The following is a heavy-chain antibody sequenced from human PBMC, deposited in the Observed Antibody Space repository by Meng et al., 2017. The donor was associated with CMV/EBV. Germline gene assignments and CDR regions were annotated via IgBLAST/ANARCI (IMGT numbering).Heavy chain of an antibody. Sequence: SETLSLTCAVYGGSFSGYYWSWIRQPPGKGLEWIGESNHSGSTNYNPSLKSRVTISVDTSKNQFSLKLSSVTAADTAVYYCARVQRYCSSTSCYPPYYYYGMDVWGQGTTVTVSS. CDR1: GGSFSGYY. D-gene: IGHD2-2*01. CDR3: ARVQRYCSSTSCYPPYYYYGMDV. V-gene: IGHV4-34*01. J-gene: IGHJ6*02. CDR2: SNHSGST.